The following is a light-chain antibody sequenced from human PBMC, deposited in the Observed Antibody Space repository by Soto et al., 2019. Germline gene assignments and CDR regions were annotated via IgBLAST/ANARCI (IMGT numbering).Light chain of an antibody. V-gene: IGKV1-5*01. CDR3: RKYNRYSGM. J-gene: IGKJ1*01. CDR2: GAS. CDR1: QSINNW. Sequence: DIQITQSPLTLSASIGDRVTITCRASQSINNWLAWYQQKPGKPPKLLLYGASSRDSGVPPRFSGSGSGTEFTLTISSLQPDDFATYYCRKYNRYSGMFGQGTKV.